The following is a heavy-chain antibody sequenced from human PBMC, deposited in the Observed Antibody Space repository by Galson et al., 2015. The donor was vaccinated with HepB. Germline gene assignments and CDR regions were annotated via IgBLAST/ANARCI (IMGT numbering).Heavy chain of an antibody. D-gene: IGHD3-3*01. CDR1: GFTFSSYA. V-gene: IGHV3-23*01. J-gene: IGHJ6*02. Sequence: SLRLSCAASGFTFSSYAMSWVRQAPGKGLEWVSAISGSGGSTYYADSVKGRFTISRDNSKNTLYLQMNSLRAEDTAVYYCAKILEWLLSYTPYYYYGMDVWGQGTTVTVSS. CDR3: AKILEWLLSYTPYYYYGMDV. CDR2: ISGSGGST.